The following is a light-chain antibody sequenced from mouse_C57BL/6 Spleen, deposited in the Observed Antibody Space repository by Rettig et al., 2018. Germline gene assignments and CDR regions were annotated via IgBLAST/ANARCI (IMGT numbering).Light chain of an antibody. V-gene: IGKV4-55*01. CDR1: SSVSY. CDR3: QQWSSYPLT. CDR2: DTS. J-gene: IGKJ5*01. Sequence: QIVLTQSPAIMSASPGEKVTMTCSASSSVSYMYWYQQTPGSSPRLLIYDTSNLASGVPVRFSGSGSGTSYSLTISRMEAEDAATCYCQQWSSYPLTFGVGTRLELK.